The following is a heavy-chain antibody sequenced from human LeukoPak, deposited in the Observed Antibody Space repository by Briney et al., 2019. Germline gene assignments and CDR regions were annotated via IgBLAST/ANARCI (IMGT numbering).Heavy chain of an antibody. V-gene: IGHV4-34*01. CDR2: INHSGST. CDR3: ARGSPTGDY. Sequence: SETLSLTCAVYGGSFSGYCWSWIRQPPGKGLEWIGEINHSGSTNYNPSLKSRVTISVDTSKNQFSLKLSSVTAADTAVYYCARGSPTGDYWGQGTLVTVSS. CDR1: GGSFSGYC. D-gene: IGHD1-14*01. J-gene: IGHJ4*02.